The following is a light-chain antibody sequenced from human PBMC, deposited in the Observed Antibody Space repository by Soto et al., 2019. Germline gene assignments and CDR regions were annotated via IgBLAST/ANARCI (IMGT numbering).Light chain of an antibody. J-gene: IGLJ1*01. CDR2: GNS. Sequence: QSVLTQPPSVSGAPGQRVTISCTGSSSNIGAGYNVHWYQQLPGAAPKRLIYGNSNRPSGVPDRFSGSKSGTSASLAITGLQAEDEADYHCQSYDSSLSGFYVFGTGTKLTVL. CDR3: QSYDSSLSGFYV. CDR1: SSNIGAGYN. V-gene: IGLV1-40*01.